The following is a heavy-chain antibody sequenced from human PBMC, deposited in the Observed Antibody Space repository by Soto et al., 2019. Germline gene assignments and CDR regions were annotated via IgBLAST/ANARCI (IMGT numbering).Heavy chain of an antibody. Sequence: PSEMQSLTCTVSCGYIRSYNWSCIRQPQGKGLEWIGYIYYSGSTNYNPSLKSRVTISVDTSKYQFSLKLNSVTAADTAVYYCAILDTSLDTDYWGQGTLVTVSS. CDR3: AILDTSLDTDY. V-gene: IGHV4-59*08. D-gene: IGHD5-18*01. CDR1: CGYIRSYN. J-gene: IGHJ4*02. CDR2: IYYSGST.